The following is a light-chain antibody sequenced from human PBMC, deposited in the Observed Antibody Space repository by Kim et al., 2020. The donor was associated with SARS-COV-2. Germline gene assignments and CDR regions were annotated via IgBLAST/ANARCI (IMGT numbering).Light chain of an antibody. CDR1: QRISSW. V-gene: IGKV1-5*03. CDR2: KAS. CDR3: QQYNSYSPRYS. J-gene: IGKJ2*03. Sequence: GDRATSTVRASQRISSWLAWYQQKPGKAPKLLIYKASSLESGVPSRFSGSGSGTEFTLTISSLQPDDFATYYCQQYNSYSPRYSFGQGTKLEI.